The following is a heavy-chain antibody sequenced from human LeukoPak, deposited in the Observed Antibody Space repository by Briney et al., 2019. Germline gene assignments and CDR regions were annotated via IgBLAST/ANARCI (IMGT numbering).Heavy chain of an antibody. D-gene: IGHD2-8*02. CDR1: LFTFSNAW. V-gene: IGHV3-15*01. Sequence: GGSLRLSCAASLFTFSNAWMSGVRQAPARGLERVGRIKRKGDDGTIDYAAPVKGRLSVSRDDSKNMLYLQMNSLKSEDTAVYYCTAGTGGSDFDYWGQGTLVTVSS. CDR2: IKRKGDDGTI. J-gene: IGHJ4*02. CDR3: TAGTGGSDFDY.